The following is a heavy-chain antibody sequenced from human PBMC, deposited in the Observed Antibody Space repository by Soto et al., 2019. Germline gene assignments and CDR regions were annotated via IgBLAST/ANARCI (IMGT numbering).Heavy chain of an antibody. D-gene: IGHD3-3*01. J-gene: IGHJ4*02. CDR1: GYSFSTFG. CDR3: GGPYRSAWQY. Sequence: QVHLVQSGAEVKKPGASVKVSCKASGYSFSTFGISWVRQAPGQGLEWMGWISAYNGNTNYAQKLQGRVTMTTDTATTTGYMELRGVRADDTAVYFCGGPYRSAWQYWGQGTLVSVSS. CDR2: ISAYNGNT. V-gene: IGHV1-18*01.